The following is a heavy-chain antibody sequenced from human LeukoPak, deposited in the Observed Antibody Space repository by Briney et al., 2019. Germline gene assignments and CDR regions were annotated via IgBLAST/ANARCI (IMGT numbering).Heavy chain of an antibody. D-gene: IGHD6-13*01. CDR1: GFTFTSYA. J-gene: IGHJ4*02. CDR2: ITGSGDST. V-gene: IGHV3-23*01. Sequence: GGSLRLSCAASGFTFTSYAMSWVRQAPGKGPEWVSAITGSGDSTFYADSVKGRFTISRDNSKNTLYVQMNSLRAEDTAVYYCVKDYGPKQLVFFDSWCQGTLVTVSS. CDR3: VKDYGPKQLVFFDS.